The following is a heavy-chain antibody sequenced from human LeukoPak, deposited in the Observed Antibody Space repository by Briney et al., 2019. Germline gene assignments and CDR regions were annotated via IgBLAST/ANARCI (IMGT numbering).Heavy chain of an antibody. CDR2: ISGSGGST. V-gene: IGHV3-23*01. Sequence: PAGSLRLSCVVSGFTFRSYAMYWVRQAPGKGLEWVSAISGSGGSTYYADSVKGRFTIFRANSKNTLYLQMHSLRAEDTAVYYCAKLTSGYDSLFFDYWGQGTLVTVSS. D-gene: IGHD5-12*01. CDR3: AKLTSGYDSLFFDY. J-gene: IGHJ4*02. CDR1: GFTFRSYA.